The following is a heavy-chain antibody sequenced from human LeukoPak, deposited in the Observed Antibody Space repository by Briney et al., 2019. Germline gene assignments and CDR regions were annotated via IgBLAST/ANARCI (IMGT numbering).Heavy chain of an antibody. CDR3: ARRSLYCSSTSCYFNH. J-gene: IGHJ4*02. CDR1: GGSIASNNHY. D-gene: IGHD2-2*01. CDR2: ISYTGTT. V-gene: IGHV4-39*01. Sequence: TSETLSLTCTVSGGSIASNNHYWVWIRQPQGKGLEWIGSISYTGTTYSNTSLRSRLTISVDTSKNQFSLRLSSVTAADTAVYYCARRSLYCSSTSCYFNHWGQGTLVTVSS.